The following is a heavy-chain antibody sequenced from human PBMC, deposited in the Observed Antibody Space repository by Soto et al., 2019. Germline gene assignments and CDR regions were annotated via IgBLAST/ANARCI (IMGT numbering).Heavy chain of an antibody. J-gene: IGHJ5*02. CDR3: AREPYSSSWKNWFDP. CDR1: GGTFSSYA. Sequence: SVKVSCKASGGTFSSYAISWVRQAPGQGLEWMGGIIPIFGTANYAQKFQGRVTITADKSTSTAYMELSSLRSEDTAVYYCAREPYSSSWKNWFDPWGQGTLVTVSS. V-gene: IGHV1-69*06. CDR2: IIPIFGTA. D-gene: IGHD6-13*01.